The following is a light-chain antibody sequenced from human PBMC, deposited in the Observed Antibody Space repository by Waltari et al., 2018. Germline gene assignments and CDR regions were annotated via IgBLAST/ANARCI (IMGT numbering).Light chain of an antibody. Sequence: QSALTQPRPVSGSPGQSVTLSCTGPSSAFGGYTFASCYQQHPGKAPQLMFYAVNTRPSGVPYRFSGSKSGNTASLTVSVVQAEDEADYYCSSYGGSNNLVFGGGTKLTVL. CDR1: SSAFGGYTF. CDR2: AVN. V-gene: IGLV2-8*01. J-gene: IGLJ3*02. CDR3: SSYGGSNNLV.